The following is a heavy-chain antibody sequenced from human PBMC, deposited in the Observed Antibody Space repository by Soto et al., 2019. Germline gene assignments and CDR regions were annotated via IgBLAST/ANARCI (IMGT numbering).Heavy chain of an antibody. J-gene: IGHJ3*02. CDR3: ASRTFDI. CDR2: IKQDGSEK. V-gene: IGHV3-7*01. Sequence: GGSLRLSCAASGFTISTYWMSWVRQAPGKGLEWVANIKQDGSEKYYVDSVKGRFTISRDNAKNSLYLQMNSLRAEDTAVYYCASRTFDIWGQGTMVTVSS. CDR1: GFTISTYW.